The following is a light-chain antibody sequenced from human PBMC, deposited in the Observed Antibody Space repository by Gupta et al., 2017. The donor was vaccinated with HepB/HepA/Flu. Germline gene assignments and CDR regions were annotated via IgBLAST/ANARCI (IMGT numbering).Light chain of an antibody. CDR3: QQYGSSPRI. Sequence: EIVLTQSPGTLSLSPGERATLSCRARQSVSSSYLAWYQQKPGQAPRLLIYGASSRATGIPDRFSGSGSGTDFTLTISRREPEDFAVYYCQQYGSSPRIFGGGTKVEIK. J-gene: IGKJ4*01. V-gene: IGKV3-20*01. CDR2: GAS. CDR1: QSVSSSY.